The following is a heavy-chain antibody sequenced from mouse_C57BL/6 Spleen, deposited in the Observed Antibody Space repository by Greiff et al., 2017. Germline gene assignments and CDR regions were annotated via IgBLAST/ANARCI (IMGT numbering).Heavy chain of an antibody. CDR3: ARPPFITTVVEEYFDV. CDR2: ISSGSSTI. Sequence: EVKVVESGGGLVKPGGSLKLSCAASGFTFSDYGMHWVRQAPEKGLEWVAYISSGSSTIYYADTVQGRFTISRDNAKNTLFLQMTSLRSEDTAMYYCARPPFITTVVEEYFDVWGTGTTVTVSS. CDR1: GFTFSDYG. V-gene: IGHV5-17*01. J-gene: IGHJ1*03. D-gene: IGHD1-1*01.